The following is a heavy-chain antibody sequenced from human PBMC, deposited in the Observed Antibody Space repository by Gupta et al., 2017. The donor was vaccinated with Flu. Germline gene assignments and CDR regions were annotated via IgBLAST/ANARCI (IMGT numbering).Heavy chain of an antibody. J-gene: IGHJ6*03. CDR2: IIPIFGTA. V-gene: IGHV1-69*06. D-gene: IGHD3-3*01. Sequence: QVQLVQSGAGVKKPGSSVKVSCKASGGTFSSYAISWVRQAPGQGLEWMGGIIPIFGTANYAQKFQGRVTITADKSTSTAYMELSSLRSEDTAVYYCARYAYYDFWSGAYYYYYMDVWGKGTTVTVSS. CDR1: GGTFSSYA. CDR3: ARYAYYDFWSGAYYYYYMDV.